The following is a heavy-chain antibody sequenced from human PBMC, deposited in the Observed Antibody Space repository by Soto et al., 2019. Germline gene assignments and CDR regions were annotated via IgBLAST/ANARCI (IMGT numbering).Heavy chain of an antibody. V-gene: IGHV4-4*07. D-gene: IGHD1-1*01. CDR1: GASISGYY. Sequence: SETLSLTCSVSGASISGYYWSWIRKSAGKGLEWIGRIYATGTTDYNPSLKSRVMMSVDTSKKQFSLRLRSVTAADTAVYYCVRDGTKTLRDWFDPWGQGISVTVSS. CDR3: VRDGTKTLRDWFDP. CDR2: IYATGTT. J-gene: IGHJ5*02.